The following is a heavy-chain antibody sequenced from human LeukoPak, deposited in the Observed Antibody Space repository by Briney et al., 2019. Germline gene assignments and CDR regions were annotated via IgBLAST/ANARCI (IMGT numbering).Heavy chain of an antibody. CDR3: AREVVTDFDY. CDR1: GFTFSSYA. Sequence: PGGSLRLSCAASGFTFSSYAMSWVRQAPGKGLEWVAFIRYDGSNKYYADSVKGRFTISRDNSKNTLYLQMNSLRAEDTAVYYCAREVVTDFDYWGQGTLVTVSS. V-gene: IGHV3-30*02. CDR2: IRYDGSNK. D-gene: IGHD3-22*01. J-gene: IGHJ4*02.